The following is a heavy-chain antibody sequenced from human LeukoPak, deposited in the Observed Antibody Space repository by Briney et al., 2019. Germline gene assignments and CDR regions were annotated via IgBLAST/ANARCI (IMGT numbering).Heavy chain of an antibody. CDR3: ARVNSDYYDSSGYYY. Sequence: GGSLRLSCAASGFTFDDYGMSWVRQAPGKGLEWVSGINWNGGSTGYADSVKGRFTISRDNAKNFLYLQMNNLRAEDTALYYCARVNSDYYDSSGYYYWGQGTLVTVSS. CDR2: INWNGGST. D-gene: IGHD3-22*01. V-gene: IGHV3-20*04. CDR1: GFTFDDYG. J-gene: IGHJ4*02.